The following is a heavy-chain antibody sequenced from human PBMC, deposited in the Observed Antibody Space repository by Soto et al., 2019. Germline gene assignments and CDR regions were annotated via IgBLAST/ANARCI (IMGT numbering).Heavy chain of an antibody. Sequence: QVQLVQSGAEVKKPGSSVKVSCKASGGTFSSYTISWVRQAPGQGLEWMGRIIPILGIANYAQKFQGRVTITADKSTSTAYMVLSSLRSEDTAVYYCARGDLLWFGKYYYYYGMDVWGQGTTVTVSS. V-gene: IGHV1-69*02. CDR1: GGTFSSYT. D-gene: IGHD3-10*01. J-gene: IGHJ6*02. CDR3: ARGDLLWFGKYYYYYGMDV. CDR2: IIPILGIA.